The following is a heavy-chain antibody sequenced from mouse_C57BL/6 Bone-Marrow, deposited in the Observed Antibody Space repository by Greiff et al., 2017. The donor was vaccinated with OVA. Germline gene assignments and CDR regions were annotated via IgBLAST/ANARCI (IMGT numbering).Heavy chain of an antibody. J-gene: IGHJ3*01. CDR1: GFTFSSYA. CDR2: ISDGGSYT. D-gene: IGHD2-3*01. V-gene: IGHV5-4*03. CDR3: ARVGGYYGFAY. Sequence: EVKLVESGGGLVKPGGSLKLSCAASGFTFSSYAMSWVRQTPEKRLEWVATISDGGSYTYYPDNVKGRFTISRDNAKNNLYLQMSHLKSEDTAMYYCARVGGYYGFAYWGQGTLVTVSA.